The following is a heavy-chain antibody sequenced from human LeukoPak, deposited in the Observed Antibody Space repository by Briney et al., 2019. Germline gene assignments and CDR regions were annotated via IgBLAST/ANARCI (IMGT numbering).Heavy chain of an antibody. D-gene: IGHD5-12*01. J-gene: IGHJ5*02. CDR2: IIPIFGTA. CDR1: GGTFSSYA. CDR3: ARSVGYDWDWFDP. V-gene: IGHV1-69*13. Sequence: ASVKVSCKASGGTFSSYAISWVRQAPGQGLEWMGGIIPIFGTANYAQKFQDRVTITADESTSTAYMELSSPRSEDTAVYYCARSVGYDWDWFDPWGQGTLVTVSS.